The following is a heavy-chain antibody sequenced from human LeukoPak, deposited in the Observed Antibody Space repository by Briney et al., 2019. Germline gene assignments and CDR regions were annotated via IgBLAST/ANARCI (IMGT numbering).Heavy chain of an antibody. D-gene: IGHD5-12*01. CDR1: GFTLSSYG. CDR2: ISASGGST. J-gene: IGHJ4*02. V-gene: IGHV3-23*01. Sequence: GGSLRLSCAVSGFTLSSYGMSWVRQAPGKGLEWVSAISASGGSTYYADSVKGRFTISRDNSKNTLHLQMNSLRAEDTAVYYCVGYDPFDYWGQGTLVTVSS. CDR3: VGYDPFDY.